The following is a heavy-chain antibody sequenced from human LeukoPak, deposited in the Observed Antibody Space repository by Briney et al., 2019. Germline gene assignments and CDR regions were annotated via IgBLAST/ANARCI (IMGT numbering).Heavy chain of an antibody. CDR1: GGSFSGYY. J-gene: IGHJ3*02. D-gene: IGHD2-21*02. Sequence: SETLSLTCAVYGGSFSGYYWSWIRQPPGKGLEWIGEINHSGSTNYNPSLKSRVTISVDTSKNQFSLKLSSVTAADTAVYYCARHELAYCGGDCYFNAFDIWGQGTMVTVSS. CDR2: INHSGST. CDR3: ARHELAYCGGDCYFNAFDI. V-gene: IGHV4-34*01.